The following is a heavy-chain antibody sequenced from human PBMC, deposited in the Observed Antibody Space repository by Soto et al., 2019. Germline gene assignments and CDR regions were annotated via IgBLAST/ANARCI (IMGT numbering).Heavy chain of an antibody. CDR1: GFTFSSYA. Sequence: GGSLRLSCAASGFTFSSYAMHWVRQAPGKGLEYVSAITSNGGNTDYASSVKGRFTISRDNSKNTLYLQMGSLRAEDMAVYYFARRIPFGYGMDVWGQGTTVIVSS. D-gene: IGHD2-21*01. CDR2: ITSNGGNT. CDR3: ARRIPFGYGMDV. V-gene: IGHV3-64*01. J-gene: IGHJ6*02.